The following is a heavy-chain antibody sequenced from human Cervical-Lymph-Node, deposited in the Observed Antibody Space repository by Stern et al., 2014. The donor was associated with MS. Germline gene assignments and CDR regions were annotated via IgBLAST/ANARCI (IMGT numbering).Heavy chain of an antibody. V-gene: IGHV3-7*01. CDR2: IRQDGYDK. D-gene: IGHD2/OR15-2a*01. CDR3: ARDRRAFLDY. Sequence: EVQLVESGGGLVQPGGSLILSCVASGFSFGTSWMSWVRQPPGRGLEWVANIRQDGYDKFYVDSVKGRFTISRDNARNSLYLQMNSLTVADTAVYYCARDRRAFLDYWGQGTHVAVSS. CDR1: GFSFGTSW. J-gene: IGHJ4*02.